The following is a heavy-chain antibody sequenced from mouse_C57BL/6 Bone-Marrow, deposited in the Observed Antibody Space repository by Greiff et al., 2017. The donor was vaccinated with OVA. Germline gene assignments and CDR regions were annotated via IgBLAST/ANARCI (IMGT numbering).Heavy chain of an antibody. J-gene: IGHJ4*01. D-gene: IGHD1-1*01. V-gene: IGHV2-2*01. CDR2: IWRGGST. CDR1: GFSLTSYG. CDR3: AERVVARDYAMDY. Sequence: VQLQESGPGLVQPSPSLSITCTVSGFSLTSYGVHWVRQSPGKGLEWLGVIWRGGSTAYNAAFISRLSISKDNSKSQVFFKMNSLQADDTAIYYCAERVVARDYAMDYWGQGTSVTVSS.